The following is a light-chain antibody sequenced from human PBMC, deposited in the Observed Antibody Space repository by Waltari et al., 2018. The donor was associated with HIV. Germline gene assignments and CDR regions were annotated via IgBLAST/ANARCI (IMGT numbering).Light chain of an antibody. CDR3: QQLHTFPLT. Sequence: DIKLTQSPSFLSASVGDRVTVACRASQDISDFLAWYQQKPGTAPRLLIYDASTLYSGVPSRFRGSGSGTEFTLTISSLQPEDFASYYCQQLHTFPLTFGGGTKV. CDR2: DAS. CDR1: QDISDF. J-gene: IGKJ4*01. V-gene: IGKV1-9*01.